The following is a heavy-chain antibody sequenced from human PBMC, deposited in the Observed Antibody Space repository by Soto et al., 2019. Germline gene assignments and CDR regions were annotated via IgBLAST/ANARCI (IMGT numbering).Heavy chain of an antibody. J-gene: IGHJ4*02. D-gene: IGHD2-21*02. Sequence: QVQLQESGPGLVKPSQTLSLTCTVSGGSISSGGYYWSWIRQHPGKGLEWIGYIYYSGSTYYNPALKSRVTISVDTSKNQFSLKLSSVTAADTAVYYCARLVVTKGAVLSYFDYWGQGTLVTVSS. CDR2: IYYSGST. V-gene: IGHV4-31*03. CDR3: ARLVVTKGAVLSYFDY. CDR1: GGSISSGGYY.